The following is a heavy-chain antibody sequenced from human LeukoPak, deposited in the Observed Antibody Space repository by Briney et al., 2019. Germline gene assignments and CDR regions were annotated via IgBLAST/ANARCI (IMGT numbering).Heavy chain of an antibody. CDR3: ARFTPITVTTFFDY. J-gene: IGHJ4*02. V-gene: IGHV4-34*01. CDR1: GGSFSGYY. Sequence: NPSETLSLTCAVYGGSFSGYYWSWIRQPPGKGLEWIGEINHSGSTNYNPSLKSRVTISVDTSKNQFSLKLSSVTAADTAVYCCARFTPITVTTFFDYWGQGTLVTVSS. D-gene: IGHD4-17*01. CDR2: INHSGST.